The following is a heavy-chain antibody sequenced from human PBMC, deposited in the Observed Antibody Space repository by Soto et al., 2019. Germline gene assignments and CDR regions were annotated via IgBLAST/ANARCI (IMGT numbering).Heavy chain of an antibody. CDR1: GVTFSSYA. CDR2: ISYDGSNK. CDR3: ARDTYYYDSSGLFDY. J-gene: IGHJ4*02. D-gene: IGHD3-22*01. V-gene: IGHV3-30-3*01. Sequence: GGSLRLSCAASGVTFSSYAMHWVRQAPGKGLEWVAVISYDGSNKYYADSVKGRFTISRDNSKNTLYLQMNSLRAEDTAVYYCARDTYYYDSSGLFDYWGQGTLVTVSS.